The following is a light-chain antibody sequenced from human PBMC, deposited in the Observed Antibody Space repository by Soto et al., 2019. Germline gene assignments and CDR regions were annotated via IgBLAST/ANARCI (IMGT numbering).Light chain of an antibody. J-gene: IGKJ1*01. CDR1: QNIKNY. V-gene: IGKV3-11*01. Sequence: IVLTQSPGTLSLSPGERATLSCRASQNIKNYLAWYQQKPGQAPRLLIYDAYNRATGIPARFSGSGSGTDFTLTISSLEPEDFAVYYCQQRRTFGQGTKVEIK. CDR2: DAY. CDR3: QQRRT.